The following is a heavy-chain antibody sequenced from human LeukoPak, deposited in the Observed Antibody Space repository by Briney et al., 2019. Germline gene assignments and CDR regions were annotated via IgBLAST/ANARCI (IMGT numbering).Heavy chain of an antibody. CDR2: ISAYNGNT. CDR3: ARVDCSSTSCYFDFQH. J-gene: IGHJ1*01. Sequence: RASVKVSCKASGYTFTSYGISWVRQAPGQGLEWMGWISAYNGNTNYAQKLQGRVTMTTDTSTSTAYKELRSLRSDDTAVYYCARVDCSSTSCYFDFQHWGQGTLVTVSS. CDR1: GYTFTSYG. V-gene: IGHV1-18*01. D-gene: IGHD2-2*01.